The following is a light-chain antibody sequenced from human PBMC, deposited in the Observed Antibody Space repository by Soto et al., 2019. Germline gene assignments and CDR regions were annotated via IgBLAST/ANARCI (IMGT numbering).Light chain of an antibody. CDR1: QGITSY. Sequence: DIQMTQSPSSLSASVGDRVTITCRASQGITSYLAWYQQKPGKVPKLLIYAASTLKSGVPSRFSGSGSGTDFTLNISSLQPEDVATYYCQNYNSAPLTFGGGTKVEIK. V-gene: IGKV1-27*01. J-gene: IGKJ4*01. CDR3: QNYNSAPLT. CDR2: AAS.